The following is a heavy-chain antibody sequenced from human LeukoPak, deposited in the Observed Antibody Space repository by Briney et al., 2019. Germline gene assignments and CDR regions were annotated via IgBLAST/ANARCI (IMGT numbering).Heavy chain of an antibody. Sequence: PSETLSLTCTVSGASISSSYWSWVRQPPGKRLEWIGFIYYNGNTNSNPSLKSRVTISADTSKNQFSLKLTSVTAADTAVYYCVRGNYDNRGYSNAFGIWGQGAMVTVSS. CDR1: GASISSSY. D-gene: IGHD3-22*01. V-gene: IGHV4-59*01. J-gene: IGHJ3*02. CDR3: VRGNYDNRGYSNAFGI. CDR2: IYYNGNT.